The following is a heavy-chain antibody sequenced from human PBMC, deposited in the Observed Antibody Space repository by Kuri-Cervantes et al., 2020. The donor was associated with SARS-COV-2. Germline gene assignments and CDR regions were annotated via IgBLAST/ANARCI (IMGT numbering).Heavy chain of an antibody. J-gene: IGHJ4*02. Sequence: GGSLRLSCAASGFTFSSYSMNWVRQAPGKGLVWVSRINSDGSTTNYADSVKGRFTISRDNAKNMLYLQMNSLRAEDTAVYYCVRHTQGDNWGQGALVTVSS. CDR3: VRHTQGDN. CDR1: GFTFSSYS. V-gene: IGHV3-74*01. CDR2: INSDGSTT.